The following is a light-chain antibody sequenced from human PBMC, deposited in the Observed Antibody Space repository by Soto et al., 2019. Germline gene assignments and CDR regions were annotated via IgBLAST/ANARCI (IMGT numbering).Light chain of an antibody. V-gene: IGKV4-1*01. CDR1: HNLLHSTKNKNY. J-gene: IGKJ4*01. CDR2: DTS. Sequence: DTFNTQSPGSLAVPLRERAPINCKSRHNLLHSTKNKNYLAWYQHQPGQTPRLLIYDTSSRATGVPARFSGSRSGPEFTLTINSLQSEDFAIYYCQRYNNWPLTFGGGTKVDIK. CDR3: QRYNNWPLT.